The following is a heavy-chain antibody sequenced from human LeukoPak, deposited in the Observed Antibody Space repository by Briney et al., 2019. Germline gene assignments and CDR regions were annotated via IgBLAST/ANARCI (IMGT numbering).Heavy chain of an antibody. CDR2: INPNSGGT. J-gene: IGHJ6*02. D-gene: IGHD4-23*01. CDR3: ARAYGGNNYYYYGMDV. V-gene: IGHV1-2*02. CDR1: GYTFTGYY. Sequence: ASVKVSCKASGYTFTGYYMHWVRQAHGQGLEWMGWINPNSGGTNYAQKFQGRVTMTRDTSISTAYIELSRLRSDDTAVYYCARAYGGNNYYYYGMDVWGQGTTVTVSS.